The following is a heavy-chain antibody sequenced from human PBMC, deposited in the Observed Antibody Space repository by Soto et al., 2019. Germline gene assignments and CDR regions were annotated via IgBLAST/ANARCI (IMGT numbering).Heavy chain of an antibody. V-gene: IGHV1-18*01. CDR3: ARAPMVRREPRVNWFDP. J-gene: IGHJ5*02. CDR1: GYTFTSYG. D-gene: IGHD3-10*01. Sequence: QVPLVQSGAEVKKPGASVQVSCKASGYTFTSYGISWVRQAPGQGLEWMGWISAYNGNTNYAQKLQGRVTMTTDTTTSKAYMELRSLRSDDTAVYYCARAPMVRREPRVNWFDPWGQGTLVTVSS. CDR2: ISAYNGNT.